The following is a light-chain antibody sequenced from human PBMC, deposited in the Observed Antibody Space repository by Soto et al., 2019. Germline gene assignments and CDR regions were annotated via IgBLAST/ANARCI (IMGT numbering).Light chain of an antibody. CDR2: DAS. V-gene: IGKV3-11*01. CDR1: QSVSSY. J-gene: IGKJ2*01. Sequence: EIVLTQSPATLSLSPGERATLSCRASQSVSSYLAWYQQKPGQAPRLLIYDASHRATGIPARFSGSASGTDFTLTISSLEPEDVAVYYCQQRSNWPPAFGQGTKLEIK. CDR3: QQRSNWPPA.